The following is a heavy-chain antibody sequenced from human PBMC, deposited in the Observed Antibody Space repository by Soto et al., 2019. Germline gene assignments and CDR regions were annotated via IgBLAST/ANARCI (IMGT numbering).Heavy chain of an antibody. CDR2: INHSGST. J-gene: IGHJ6*02. CDR1: GGSFSGYY. V-gene: IGHV4-34*01. CDR3: ARGRRGGNPYYYYGMGV. Sequence: SETLSLTCAVYGGSFSGYYWSWIRQPPGKGLEWIGEINHSGSTNYNPSLKSRVTISVDTSKNQFSLKLSSVTAADTAVYYCARGRRGGNPYYYYGMGVWGQGTTVTVS. D-gene: IGHD2-15*01.